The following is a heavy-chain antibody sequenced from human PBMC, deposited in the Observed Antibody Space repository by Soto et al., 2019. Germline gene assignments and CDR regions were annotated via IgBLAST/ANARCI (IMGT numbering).Heavy chain of an antibody. CDR2: INSDGTST. Sequence: EVQLVESGGGLVQPGGSLRPSCAASGFTFSSYWMHWVRQAPGKGLVWVSRINSDGTSTTYADSVKGRFTISRDNAKNTLDLQMNSLRAEDTAVYYCARASRSNAPADYWGQGTLVTVS. V-gene: IGHV3-74*01. D-gene: IGHD2-8*01. J-gene: IGHJ4*02. CDR3: ARASRSNAPADY. CDR1: GFTFSSYW.